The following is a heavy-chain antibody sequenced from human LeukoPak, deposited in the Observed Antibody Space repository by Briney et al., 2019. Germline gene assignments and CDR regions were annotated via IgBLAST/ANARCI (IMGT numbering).Heavy chain of an antibody. V-gene: IGHV3-74*01. CDR3: ARDTAPRAAAGVDY. D-gene: IGHD6-13*01. CDR2: INSDGSTT. CDR1: GFTLSSYW. J-gene: IGHJ4*02. Sequence: GGSLRLSCAASGFTLSSYWMLWVRQAPGKGLVWVSRINSDGSTTIYADSVKGRFTISRDNAQNKLYLQMNSLRAEDTAVYYCARDTAPRAAAGVDYWGQGTLVTVSS.